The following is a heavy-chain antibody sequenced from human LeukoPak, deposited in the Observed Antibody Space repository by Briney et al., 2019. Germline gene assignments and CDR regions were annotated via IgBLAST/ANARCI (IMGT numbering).Heavy chain of an antibody. CDR3: AVGSTSVYTYGYLDY. D-gene: IGHD5-18*01. CDR2: IYSSGDT. J-gene: IGHJ4*02. Sequence: GGSLRLSCAASGITVSSDYMSWVRHAPGKGLEWVSLIYSSGDTYYADSVKGRFTISRDDSRGTLCLQMNSLRAEDTAVYYCAVGSTSVYTYGYLDYWGQGTLVTVSS. V-gene: IGHV3-66*01. CDR1: GITVSSDY.